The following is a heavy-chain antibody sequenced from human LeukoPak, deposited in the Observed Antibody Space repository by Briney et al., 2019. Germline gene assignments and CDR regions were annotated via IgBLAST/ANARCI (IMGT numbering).Heavy chain of an antibody. CDR1: GYTFTGYY. Sequence: ASVKVSCKASGYTFTGYYTHWVRQAPGQGLEWMGWINPNSGGTNYAQKFQGRVTMTRDTSISTAYMELSRLRSDDTAVYYCARVVVGATTPEVAFDIWGQGTMVTVSS. CDR2: INPNSGGT. V-gene: IGHV1-2*02. J-gene: IGHJ3*02. CDR3: ARVVVGATTPEVAFDI. D-gene: IGHD1-26*01.